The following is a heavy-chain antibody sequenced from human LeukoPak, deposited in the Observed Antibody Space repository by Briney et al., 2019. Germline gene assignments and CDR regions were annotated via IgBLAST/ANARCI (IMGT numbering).Heavy chain of an antibody. V-gene: IGHV3-33*08. J-gene: IGHJ4*02. CDR1: GFTFSSYG. Sequence: PGGSLRLSCAASGFTFSSYGMHWVRQAPGKGLEWVAVIWYDGSNKYYADSVKGRFTISRDNSKNTLYLQMNSLRAEDTAVYYCARDRWELGTHFDYWGQGTLVTVSS. D-gene: IGHD1-26*01. CDR3: ARDRWELGTHFDY. CDR2: IWYDGSNK.